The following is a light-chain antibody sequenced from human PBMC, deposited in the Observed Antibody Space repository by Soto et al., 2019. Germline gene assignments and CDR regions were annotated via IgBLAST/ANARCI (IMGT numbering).Light chain of an antibody. CDR3: QQYNNWHTWT. Sequence: EIVLTQSPGTLSGSPGERATLSCRASQSVSSNLAWYQQKPGQAPRLLIYGASTRATGIPARFSGSGSATEFTLPISSLKSQDFAVYYCQQYNNWHTWTFGHGTQVDIK. CDR1: QSVSSN. CDR2: GAS. J-gene: IGKJ1*01. V-gene: IGKV3-15*01.